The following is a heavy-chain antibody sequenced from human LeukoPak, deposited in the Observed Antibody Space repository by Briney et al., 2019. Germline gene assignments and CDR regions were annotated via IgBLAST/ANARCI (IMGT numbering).Heavy chain of an antibody. J-gene: IGHJ4*02. D-gene: IGHD5-24*01. CDR3: ARGDGYLGY. V-gene: IGHV4-59*01. CDR2: IFYNGST. Sequence: SETLSLTCTVSGGSIAGYYWGWLRQPPGKGLEWIGFIFYNGSTNYNPSLKSRVTISVDTSKNQFSLKLNSVTAADTAVYYCARGDGYLGYWGQGTLVTVSS. CDR1: GGSIAGYY.